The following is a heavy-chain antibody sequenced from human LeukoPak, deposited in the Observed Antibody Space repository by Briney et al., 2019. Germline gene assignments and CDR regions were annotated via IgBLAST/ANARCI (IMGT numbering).Heavy chain of an antibody. CDR3: ARQARYGMDV. CDR1: GGSISSYY. Sequence: SETLSLTCTVSGGSISSYYWSWIRQPPGKGLEWIGYVYYSGSTNYNPSLKSRVTISVDTSKNQFSLKLSSVTAADTAVYYCARQARYGMDVWGQGTTVTVSS. J-gene: IGHJ6*02. V-gene: IGHV4-59*08. CDR2: VYYSGST.